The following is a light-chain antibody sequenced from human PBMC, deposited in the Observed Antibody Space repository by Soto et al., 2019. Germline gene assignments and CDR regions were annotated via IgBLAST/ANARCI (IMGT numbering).Light chain of an antibody. Sequence: DIQMTQSPSTLSASVGARVTITCRASQSINRWLVWYQQKPGKAPKVLIFDASILASGVPSRFSGSGSGTEFTLTISSLQPDDFATYYCQQYNNYLTWTFGQGTKVDIK. CDR3: QQYNNYLTWT. CDR1: QSINRW. V-gene: IGKV1-5*01. J-gene: IGKJ1*01. CDR2: DAS.